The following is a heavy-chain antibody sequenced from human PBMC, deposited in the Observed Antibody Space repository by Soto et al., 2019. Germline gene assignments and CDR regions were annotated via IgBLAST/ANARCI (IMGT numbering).Heavy chain of an antibody. CDR2: ISYDGSNK. CDR3: AKDCKWELLCHAAFDI. D-gene: IGHD1-26*01. J-gene: IGHJ3*02. CDR1: GFTFSSYG. Sequence: GGSLRLSCAASGFTFSSYGMHWVRQAPGKGLEWVAVISYDGSNKYYADSVKGRFTISRDNSKNTLYLQMNSLRAEDTAVYYCAKDCKWELLCHAAFDIWGQGTMVTVSS. V-gene: IGHV3-30*18.